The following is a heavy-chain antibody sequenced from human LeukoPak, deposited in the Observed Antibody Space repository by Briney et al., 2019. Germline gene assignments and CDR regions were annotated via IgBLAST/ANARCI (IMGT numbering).Heavy chain of an antibody. V-gene: IGHV3-23*01. D-gene: IGHD3-10*01. CDR3: AKGHYYGSGSLDY. CDR1: GFTFSSYG. CDR2: IGGRDGST. J-gene: IGHJ4*02. Sequence: GGSLRLSCAAAGFTFSSYGMSWVRQAPGKGLEWVSAIGGRDGSTYYADSVKGRFTISRDNSKNTLYVQMNGLRAEDTAVYYCAKGHYYGSGSLDYWGQGTLVTVSS.